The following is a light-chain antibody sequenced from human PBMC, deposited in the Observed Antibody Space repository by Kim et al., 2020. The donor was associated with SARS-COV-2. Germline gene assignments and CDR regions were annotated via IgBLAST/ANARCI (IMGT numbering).Light chain of an antibody. J-gene: IGKJ2*01. V-gene: IGKV1-39*01. Sequence: SISVGDRVTITCRASQNIFTYLNWYQQKPGKAPKLMIYAASNLESGAPSRFSGSESDTDFTLTINSPQPEDFATYYCQQSYSMPYTFGQGTKLEI. CDR1: QNIFTY. CDR2: AAS. CDR3: QQSYSMPYT.